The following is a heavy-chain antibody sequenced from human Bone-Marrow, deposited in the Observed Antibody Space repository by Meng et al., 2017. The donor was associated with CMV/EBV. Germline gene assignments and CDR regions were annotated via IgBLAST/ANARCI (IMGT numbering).Heavy chain of an antibody. CDR1: GYTFSGYY. D-gene: IGHD6-13*01. Sequence: QGQLVQSGAEVKKPGASVKVSCKASGYTFSGYYIHWVRQAPGQGLEWMGWINPNSGGTNYAQNFRGRVTMTRDTSISTPYMELSRLRSDDTAVYYCAREREQQLVPDYWGQGTLVTVSS. V-gene: IGHV1-2*02. CDR2: INPNSGGT. CDR3: AREREQQLVPDY. J-gene: IGHJ4*02.